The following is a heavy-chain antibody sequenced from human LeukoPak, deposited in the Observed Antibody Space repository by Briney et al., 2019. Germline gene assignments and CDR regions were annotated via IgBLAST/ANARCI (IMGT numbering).Heavy chain of an antibody. CDR2: ISSSGSGDNT. CDR1: GVTLSTYA. V-gene: IGHV3-23*01. CDR3: ARGYEYSYGHYYFDY. Sequence: GGSLRLSCAASGVTLSTYAMSWARQAPGKGLEWVSGISSSGSGDNTYYADSVKGRFTISRDNSKNTLYLQMNSLRAEDTAVYYCARGYEYSYGHYYFDYWGQGTLVTVSS. D-gene: IGHD5-18*01. J-gene: IGHJ4*02.